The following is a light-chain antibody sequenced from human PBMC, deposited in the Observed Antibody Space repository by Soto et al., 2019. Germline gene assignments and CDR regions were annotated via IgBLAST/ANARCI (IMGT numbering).Light chain of an antibody. V-gene: IGLV2-23*01. J-gene: IGLJ3*02. CDR1: SSDVGTYSL. CDR3: CSYAGSTNFVL. Sequence: QSALTQPASVSGSPGQSIIISCTGASSDVGTYSLVSWYQQHPGKAPKLMIYEGSRRPSGVSNRFSGSTSENTASLTISGRQAEDEADYYCCSYAGSTNFVLFGGGTKLTVL. CDR2: EGS.